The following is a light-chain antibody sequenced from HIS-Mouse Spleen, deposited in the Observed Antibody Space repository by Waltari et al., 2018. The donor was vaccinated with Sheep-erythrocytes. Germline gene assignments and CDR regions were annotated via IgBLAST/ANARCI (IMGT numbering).Light chain of an antibody. CDR1: SSNIGSNP. V-gene: IGLV1-44*01. Sequence: QSVLTQPPSASGTPGQRVTISCSGSSSNIGSNPVNWYQQLPGPAPKLLIYSNNQRPSGVPDRFSGSKSGTSASLAISGLQSEDEADYYCAAWDDSLNGYVFGTGTKVTVL. CDR3: AAWDDSLNGYV. CDR2: SNN. J-gene: IGLJ1*01.